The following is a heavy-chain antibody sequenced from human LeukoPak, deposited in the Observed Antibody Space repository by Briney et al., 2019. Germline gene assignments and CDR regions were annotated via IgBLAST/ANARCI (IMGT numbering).Heavy chain of an antibody. CDR2: ISGSGGST. CDR1: GFTFSSYA. Sequence: GGSLRLSCAASGFTFSSYAMIWVRQAPGKGLEWVSAISGSGGSTYYADSVKGRFTISRDNSKNTLYLQMNSLRAEDTAVYYCAKDKSPVLRFLEWLFGYWGQGTLVTVSS. D-gene: IGHD3-3*01. V-gene: IGHV3-23*01. CDR3: AKDKSPVLRFLEWLFGY. J-gene: IGHJ4*02.